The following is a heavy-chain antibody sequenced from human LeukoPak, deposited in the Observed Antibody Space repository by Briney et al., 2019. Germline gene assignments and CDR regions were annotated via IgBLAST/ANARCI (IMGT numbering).Heavy chain of an antibody. CDR3: AKNNGLLWFGDQGDWFDP. J-gene: IGHJ5*02. Sequence: GGSLRLSCAASGFTFSSYGMHWGRQAPGKGLEWVAFIRYDGSNKYYADSVKGRFTISRDNSKNTLYLQMNSLRAEDTAVYYCAKNNGLLWFGDQGDWFDPWGQGTLVTVSS. CDR1: GFTFSSYG. D-gene: IGHD3-10*01. V-gene: IGHV3-30*02. CDR2: IRYDGSNK.